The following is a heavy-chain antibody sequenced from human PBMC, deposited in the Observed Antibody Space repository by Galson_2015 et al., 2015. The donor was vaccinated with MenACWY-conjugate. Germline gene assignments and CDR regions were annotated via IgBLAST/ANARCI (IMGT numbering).Heavy chain of an antibody. J-gene: IGHJ4*02. D-gene: IGHD5-18*01. CDR1: GFTFSTYG. CDR2: VYSGGSK. V-gene: IGHV3-66*02. Sequence: SLRLSCAASGFTFSTYGMTWVRQAPGKGLEWVSVVYSGGSKHYANAVRGRFTISRDNDKNIVYLEMNSLRSEDTAMYYCARGGYTYGFDYWGRGTLVTVSS. CDR3: ARGGYTYGFDY.